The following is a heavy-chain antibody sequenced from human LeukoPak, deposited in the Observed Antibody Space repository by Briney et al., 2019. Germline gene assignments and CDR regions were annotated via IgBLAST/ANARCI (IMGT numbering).Heavy chain of an antibody. V-gene: IGHV3-23*01. CDR1: GFTFNSCA. Sequence: GGSLRLSCAASGFTFNSCAMSWVRQAPGKGLEWVSGICGSGGNTYYADSVKGRFTISRDNSKNTLYLQMNSLRAEDTGVYFCARGRIGPDYWGQGKLITVSS. CDR2: ICGSGGNT. CDR3: ARGRIGPDY. D-gene: IGHD3/OR15-3a*01. J-gene: IGHJ4*02.